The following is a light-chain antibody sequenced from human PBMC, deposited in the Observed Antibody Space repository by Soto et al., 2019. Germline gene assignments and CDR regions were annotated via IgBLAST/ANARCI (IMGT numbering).Light chain of an antibody. Sequence: EIVMTQSPGTLSLSPGARAPLSCRASQSVSSRLAWYQQNPGQAPRLLISGASSRATGIPDRFSGSGSGTDFTLTISRLEPEDFALYYCQQYGSSPTFGEGTRLEIK. J-gene: IGKJ5*01. CDR2: GAS. CDR1: QSVSSR. V-gene: IGKV3-20*01. CDR3: QQYGSSPT.